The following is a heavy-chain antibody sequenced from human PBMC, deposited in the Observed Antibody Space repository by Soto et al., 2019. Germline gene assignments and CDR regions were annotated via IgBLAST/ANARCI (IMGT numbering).Heavy chain of an antibody. Sequence: GASVKASCKSSGDTFTSYGISWVRQAPGQGLEWMGWISAYNGNTNYAQKLQGRVTMTTDTSTSTAYMELRSLRSDDTAVYYCARNPYYYYYMDVWGKGTTVTVSS. V-gene: IGHV1-18*01. CDR1: GDTFTSYG. CDR3: ARNPYYYYYMDV. CDR2: ISAYNGNT. J-gene: IGHJ6*03.